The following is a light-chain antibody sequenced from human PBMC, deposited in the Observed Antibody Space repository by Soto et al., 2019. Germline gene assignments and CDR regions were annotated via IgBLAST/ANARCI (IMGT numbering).Light chain of an antibody. J-gene: IGKJ4*01. Sequence: DLPMTQSPSTLSASVGDRVTITCRARQRLSSWLAWYQPKPGQAPKLLIYKASNLASGVPSRFSGSGSGTAFTLTISSLHTDDFATYYCEQYKSHSRTFGGGTKVDIK. CDR3: EQYKSHSRT. CDR2: KAS. V-gene: IGKV1-5*03. CDR1: QRLSSW.